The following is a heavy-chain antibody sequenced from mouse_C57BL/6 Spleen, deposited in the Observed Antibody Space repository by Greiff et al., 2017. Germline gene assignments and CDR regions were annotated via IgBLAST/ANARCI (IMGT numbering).Heavy chain of an antibody. J-gene: IGHJ1*03. D-gene: IGHD1-1*01. V-gene: IGHV5-12*01. CDR1: GFTFSDYY. CDR3: ARQGGYYYGSSYWYFDV. Sequence: EVHLVESGGGLVQPGGSLKLSCAASGFTFSDYYMYWVRQTPEKRLEWVAYISNGGGSTYYPETVKGRFTISRDNAKNTLYLQMSRLKSEDTAMYYCARQGGYYYGSSYWYFDVWGTGTTVTVSS. CDR2: ISNGGGST.